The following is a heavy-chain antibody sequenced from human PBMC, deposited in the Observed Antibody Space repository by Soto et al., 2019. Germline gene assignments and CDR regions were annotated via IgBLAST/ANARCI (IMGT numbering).Heavy chain of an antibody. J-gene: IGHJ5*02. D-gene: IGHD6-19*01. Sequence: ASVKVSCKASGYTFTGYYMHWVRQAPGQGLEWMGWINPNSGGTNYAQKFQGWVTMTRDTSISTAYMELSRLRSDDTAVYYCARAKTPDMYSSRQNWFDPWGQGTLVTVSS. V-gene: IGHV1-2*04. CDR3: ARAKTPDMYSSRQNWFDP. CDR2: INPNSGGT. CDR1: GYTFTGYY.